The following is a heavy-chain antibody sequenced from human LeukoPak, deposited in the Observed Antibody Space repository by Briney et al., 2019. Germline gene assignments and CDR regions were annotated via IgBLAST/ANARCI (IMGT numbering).Heavy chain of an antibody. J-gene: IGHJ5*02. CDR2: IYKSGSN. V-gene: IGHV4-59*01. D-gene: IGHD3-22*01. Sequence: SETLSLTCTVSGFSISTYYWSWIRQPPGKGLEWIGYIYKSGSNKYNPALKRRVNMSEGKSKNKFSLKLSSVTAADTAVYYCARAFFSSAYYPNWFDPWGQGTLVTVSS. CDR3: ARAFFSSAYYPNWFDP. CDR1: GFSISTYY.